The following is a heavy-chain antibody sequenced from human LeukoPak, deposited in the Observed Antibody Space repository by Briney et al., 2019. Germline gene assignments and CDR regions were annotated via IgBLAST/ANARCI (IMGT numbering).Heavy chain of an antibody. J-gene: IGHJ5*02. Sequence: GGSLRLSCAASGFTFRTFGMNWVRQAPGKGLEWVSSIGSRNIYIYYADSVKGRFIISRDDARNSLYLQMNSLRAEDTAVYFCARDYDGEVAVPANWFAPWGQGTLVTVSS. CDR3: ARDYDGEVAVPANWFAP. CDR1: GFTFRTFG. CDR2: IGSRNIYI. D-gene: IGHD2-15*01. V-gene: IGHV3-21*01.